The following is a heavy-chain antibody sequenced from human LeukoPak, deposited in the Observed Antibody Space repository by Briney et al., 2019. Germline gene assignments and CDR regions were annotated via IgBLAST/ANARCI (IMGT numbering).Heavy chain of an antibody. V-gene: IGHV4-59*08. CDR1: GGSISSYY. CDR2: IYYSGST. Sequence: SETLSLTCTVSGGSISSYYWSWIRQPPGKGLEWIGYIYYSGSTNYNPSLKSRVTISVDTSKNQFSLKLSSVTAADTAAYYCARHEKPLDAFDIWGQGTMVTVSS. CDR3: ARHEKPLDAFDI. J-gene: IGHJ3*02.